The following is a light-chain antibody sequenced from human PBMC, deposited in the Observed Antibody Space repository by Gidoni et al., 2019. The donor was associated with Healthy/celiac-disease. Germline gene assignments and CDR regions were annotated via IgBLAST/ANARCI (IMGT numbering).Light chain of an antibody. CDR2: AAS. CDR3: RQSYSTPPT. CDR1: QRISSY. V-gene: IGKV1-39*01. Sequence: DIQMTQSPSSLSASVGDRVTITCRASQRISSYLNWYQQKPGKAPQLLIYAASSLQSGVPSRFSSSGSVTDVTLTISSLQHEDFATYYCRQSYSTPPTFGGGTKVEIK. J-gene: IGKJ4*01.